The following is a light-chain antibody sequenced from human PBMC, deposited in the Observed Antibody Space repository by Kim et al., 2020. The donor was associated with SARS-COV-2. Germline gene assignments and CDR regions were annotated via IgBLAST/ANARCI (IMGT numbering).Light chain of an antibody. Sequence: LSLVQGERATLAGRASQSFNNYLAWYQQTPGQPPRLLIYDASMRATGISARFSGSGSGTDFTLTISSLAPEDFAVYYCQHRGNWTFGQGTKVEI. CDR3: QHRGNWT. CDR1: QSFNNY. V-gene: IGKV3-11*01. J-gene: IGKJ1*01. CDR2: DAS.